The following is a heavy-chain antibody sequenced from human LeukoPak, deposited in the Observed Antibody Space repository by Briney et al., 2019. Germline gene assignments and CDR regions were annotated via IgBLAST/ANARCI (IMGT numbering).Heavy chain of an antibody. CDR2: IWYDGSNK. Sequence: PGGSLRLSCAASGFTFSSDGMHWVRQAPGKGLEWVAVIWYDGSNKYYADSVKGRFTISRDNSKNTLYLQMNSLRAEDTAVYYGARGLYDRSGYYVTPDYWGQGTLVTVSS. J-gene: IGHJ4*02. V-gene: IGHV3-33*01. D-gene: IGHD3-22*01. CDR3: ARGLYDRSGYYVTPDY. CDR1: GFTFSSDG.